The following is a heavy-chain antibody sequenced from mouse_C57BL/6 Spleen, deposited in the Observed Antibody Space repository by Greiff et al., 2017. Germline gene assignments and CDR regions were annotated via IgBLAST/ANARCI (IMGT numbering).Heavy chain of an antibody. CDR2: IRLKSDNYAT. D-gene: IGHD1-1*01. CDR1: GFTFSNYW. Sequence: EVQVVESGGGLVQPGGSMKLSCVASGFTFSNYWMNWVRQSPEKGLEWVAQIRLKSDNYATNYAESVKGMFTISRDDSKSSVYLQMNNLRAEDTGICYCTEFITTVVGDFDVWGTGTTVTVSS. V-gene: IGHV6-3*01. CDR3: TEFITTVVGDFDV. J-gene: IGHJ1*03.